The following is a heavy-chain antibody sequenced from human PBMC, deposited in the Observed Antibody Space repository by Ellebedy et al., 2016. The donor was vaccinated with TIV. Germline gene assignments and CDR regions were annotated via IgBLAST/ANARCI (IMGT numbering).Heavy chain of an antibody. CDR1: GYTFTSYW. V-gene: IGHV3-74*01. CDR2: INGDGSHT. J-gene: IGHJ4*02. D-gene: IGHD2-8*02. CDR3: ARMGHETGGSYGGGLDS. Sequence: GESLKISCAASGYTFTSYWMHWVRQAPGKGLVWVSHINGDGSHTIYADSVKGRFTISRDNAENSLFLQMSSLRADDTAVYYCARMGHETGGSYGGGLDSWGQGALVTVSS.